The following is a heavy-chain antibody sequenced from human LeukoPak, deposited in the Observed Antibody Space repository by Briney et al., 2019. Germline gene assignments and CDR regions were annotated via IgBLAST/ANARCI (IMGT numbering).Heavy chain of an antibody. V-gene: IGHV4-34*01. CDR3: ARSRVRYSSSSLDY. D-gene: IGHD6-6*01. CDR2: INHSGST. Sequence: SETLSLTCAVYGGSFSGYYWSWIRQPPGKGLEWIGEINHSGSTNYNPSLKNRVTISVDTSKNQFSLKLSSVTAADTAVYYCARSRVRYSSSSLDYWGQGTLVTVSS. CDR1: GGSFSGYY. J-gene: IGHJ4*02.